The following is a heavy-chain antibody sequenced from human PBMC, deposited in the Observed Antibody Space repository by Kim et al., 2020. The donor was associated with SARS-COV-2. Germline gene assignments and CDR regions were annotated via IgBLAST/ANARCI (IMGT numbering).Heavy chain of an antibody. Sequence: DTRYSPSFQGQVTISADKSISTAYLQWSSLKASDTAMYYCARGPLHITDYWGQGTLVTVSS. D-gene: IGHD1-20*01. CDR3: ARGPLHITDY. CDR2: DT. J-gene: IGHJ4*02. V-gene: IGHV5-51*01.